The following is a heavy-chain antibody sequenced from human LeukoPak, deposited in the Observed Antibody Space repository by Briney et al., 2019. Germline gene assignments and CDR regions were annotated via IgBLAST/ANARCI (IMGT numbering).Heavy chain of an antibody. J-gene: IGHJ6*03. CDR3: ARDRARWVRLWLGYYYMDV. V-gene: IGHV3-21*01. Sequence: PGGSLRLSCAASGFTFSSYSMNWVRQAPGKGLEWVSSISSSSSYIYYADSVKGRFTISRDNAKNSLYLQMNSLRAEDTAVYYCARDRARWVRLWLGYYYMDVWGKGTTVTVSS. D-gene: IGHD5-18*01. CDR2: ISSSSSYI. CDR1: GFTFSSYS.